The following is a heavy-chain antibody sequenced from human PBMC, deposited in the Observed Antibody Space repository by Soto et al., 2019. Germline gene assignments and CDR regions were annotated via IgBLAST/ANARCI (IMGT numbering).Heavy chain of an antibody. CDR3: AKDGGYCSGGSCYSEWYFDL. Sequence: EVQLLESGGGLVQPGGSLRLSCAASGFTFSSYAMSWVRQAPGKGLEWVSAISGSGGSTYYADSVKGRFTISRDNSKNTLYLQMNSLRAEDTAVYYCAKDGGYCSGGSCYSEWYFDLWGRGTLVTVSS. J-gene: IGHJ2*01. V-gene: IGHV3-23*01. D-gene: IGHD2-15*01. CDR1: GFTFSSYA. CDR2: ISGSGGST.